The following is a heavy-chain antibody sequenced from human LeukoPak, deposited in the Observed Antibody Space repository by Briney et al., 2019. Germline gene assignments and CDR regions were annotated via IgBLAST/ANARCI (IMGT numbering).Heavy chain of an antibody. CDR3: ARKKDSSGYYRNAFDI. V-gene: IGHV4-61*01. J-gene: IGHJ3*02. Sequence: PSETLSLTCTVSGGSISSSSYYWSWIRQPPGKGLEWIGYIYYSGSTNYNPSLKSRVTISVDTSKNQFSLKLSSVTAADTAVYYCARKKDSSGYYRNAFDIWGQGTMVTVSS. CDR1: GGSISSSSYY. D-gene: IGHD3-22*01. CDR2: IYYSGST.